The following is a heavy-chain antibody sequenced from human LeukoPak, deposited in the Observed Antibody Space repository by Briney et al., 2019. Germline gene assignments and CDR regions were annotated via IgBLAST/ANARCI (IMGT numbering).Heavy chain of an antibody. CDR2: ISAYNGNT. CDR1: GYTFTGYY. D-gene: IGHD2-2*01. V-gene: IGHV1-18*04. J-gene: IGHJ4*02. Sequence: ASVKVSCKASGYTFTGYYMHWVRQAPGQGPEWMGWISAYNGNTNYAQKFQGRVSMTTDTSTSTAYMEVRSLRSDDTAVYYCASWAGICSTSSCSATPLDYWGQGTPVIVSS. CDR3: ASWAGICSTSSCSATPLDY.